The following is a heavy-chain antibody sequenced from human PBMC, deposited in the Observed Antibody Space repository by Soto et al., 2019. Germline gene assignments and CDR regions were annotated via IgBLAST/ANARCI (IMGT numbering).Heavy chain of an antibody. CDR1: GFTFDSYS. D-gene: IGHD5-18*01. Sequence: EVQLVESGGGLVQPGGSLRLSCAASGFTFDSYSMNWVRQAPGKGLEWVSYIDSSSSNKHYADSVKGRVTISRDNAKNALYLQMSSLRDEDTAVYYCARYDDSAMALNFDYWGQGTLVTVSS. J-gene: IGHJ4*02. V-gene: IGHV3-48*02. CDR3: ARYDDSAMALNFDY. CDR2: IDSSSSNK.